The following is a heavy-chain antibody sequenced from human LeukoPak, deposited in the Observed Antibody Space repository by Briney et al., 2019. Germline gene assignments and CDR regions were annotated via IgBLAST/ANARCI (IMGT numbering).Heavy chain of an antibody. J-gene: IGHJ6*02. Sequence: PGGSLRLSCAASGFTFSSYAMRWVRQAPGKGLEWVAVISYDGSNKYYADSVKGRFTISRDNSKNTLYLQMNSLRAEDTAVYYCARDKHPVVPAAPWWYYGMDVWGQGTTVTVSS. D-gene: IGHD2-2*01. V-gene: IGHV3-30-3*01. CDR1: GFTFSSYA. CDR3: ARDKHPVVPAAPWWYYGMDV. CDR2: ISYDGSNK.